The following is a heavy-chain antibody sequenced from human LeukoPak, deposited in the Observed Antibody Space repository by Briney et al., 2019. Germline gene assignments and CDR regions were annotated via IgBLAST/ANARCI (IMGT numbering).Heavy chain of an antibody. CDR3: ARTIAAAGADY. CDR1: GYTFTSYG. CDR2: ISAYNGNT. V-gene: IGHV1-18*01. J-gene: IGHJ4*02. D-gene: IGHD6-13*01. Sequence: ASVKVSCKASGYTFTSYGISWVRQAPGQGLEWMGWISAYNGNTNYAQKFQGRVTMTRNTSISTAYMELSSLRSEDTAVYYCARTIAAAGADYWGQGTLVTVSS.